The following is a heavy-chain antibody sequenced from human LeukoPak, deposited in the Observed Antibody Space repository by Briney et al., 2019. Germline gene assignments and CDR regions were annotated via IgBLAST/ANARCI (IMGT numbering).Heavy chain of an antibody. CDR1: GGSISSYY. D-gene: IGHD1-26*01. V-gene: IGHV4-4*07. J-gene: IGHJ6*02. CDR3: ARDDRGSYLADYYYGMDV. Sequence: SETLSLTCTVSGGSISSYYWSWIRQPAGKGLEWIGRIYTSGSTNYNPSLKSRVTMSVDTSKDQFSLKLSSVTAADTAVYYCARDDRGSYLADYYYGMDVWGQGTTVTVSS. CDR2: IYTSGST.